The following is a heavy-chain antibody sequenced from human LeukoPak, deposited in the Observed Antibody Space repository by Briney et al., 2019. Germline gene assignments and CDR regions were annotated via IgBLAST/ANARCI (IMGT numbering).Heavy chain of an antibody. V-gene: IGHV3-23*01. Sequence: GGSLRLSCVASGFRFRSYAMSWVRQATGTGLEWVSGISGSGGTTYYADSVKGRFTISRDNAKNSLYLQMNSLTVEDTALYYCAAKTFNVWGQGTMVTVSS. CDR1: GFRFRSYA. J-gene: IGHJ3*01. CDR3: AAKTFNV. CDR2: ISGSGGTT.